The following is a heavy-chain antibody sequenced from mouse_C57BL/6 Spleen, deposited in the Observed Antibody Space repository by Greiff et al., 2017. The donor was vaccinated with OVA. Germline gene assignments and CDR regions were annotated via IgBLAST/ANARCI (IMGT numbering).Heavy chain of an antibody. CDR2: ISDGGSYT. CDR3: ARGETAQATGFAY. D-gene: IGHD3-2*02. CDR1: GFTFSSYA. J-gene: IGHJ3*01. Sequence: EVQRVESGGGLVKPGGSLKLSCAASGFTFSSYAMSWVRQTPEKRLEWVATISDGGSYTYYPDNVKGRFTLSIDNASIKLYLQMSHLKSEDTAMYYCARGETAQATGFAYWGQGTLVTVSA. V-gene: IGHV5-4*01.